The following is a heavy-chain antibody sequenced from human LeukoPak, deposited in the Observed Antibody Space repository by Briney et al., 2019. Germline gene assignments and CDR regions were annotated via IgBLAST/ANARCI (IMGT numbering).Heavy chain of an antibody. CDR3: ARRRGITIFGVVSYYFDY. V-gene: IGHV4-59*08. CDR1: GGSISSYY. Sequence: SETLSLTCTVSGGSISSYYWSWIRQPPGKGLEWIGYIYYSGSTNCNPSLKSRVTISVDTSKNQFSLKLSSVTAADTAVYYCARRRGITIFGVVSYYFDYWGQGTLVTVSS. D-gene: IGHD3-3*01. J-gene: IGHJ4*02. CDR2: IYYSGST.